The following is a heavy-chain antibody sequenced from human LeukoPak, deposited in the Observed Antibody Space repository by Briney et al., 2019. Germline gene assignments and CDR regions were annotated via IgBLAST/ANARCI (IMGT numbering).Heavy chain of an antibody. CDR2: IKQDGSEK. Sequence: GGSLRLSCVASGFTFNIYWMNWVRQAPGKGLEWVANIKQDGSEKYYVDSVKGRFTISRDNAKNSLFLQMNSLRAEDTAVYYCARDEMHYYDSSGFDSWGQGTLVTVSS. D-gene: IGHD3-22*01. CDR3: ARDEMHYYDSSGFDS. CDR1: GFTFNIYW. J-gene: IGHJ4*02. V-gene: IGHV3-7*01.